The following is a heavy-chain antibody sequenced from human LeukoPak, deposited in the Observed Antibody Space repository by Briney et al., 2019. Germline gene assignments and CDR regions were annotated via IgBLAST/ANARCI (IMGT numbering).Heavy chain of an antibody. V-gene: IGHV3-53*01. CDR3: ARKNDLFNAAFDI. D-gene: IGHD1-1*01. J-gene: IGHJ3*02. CDR1: GFTVSSSY. Sequence: GGSLRLSCAASGFTVSSSYMSWVRQAPGKGLQRVSITYSDVNTNYADSVKGRFTISRDTSKNTLSLQMNSLRAEDTAVYYCARKNDLFNAAFDIWGQGTVVTVSS. CDR2: TYSDVNT.